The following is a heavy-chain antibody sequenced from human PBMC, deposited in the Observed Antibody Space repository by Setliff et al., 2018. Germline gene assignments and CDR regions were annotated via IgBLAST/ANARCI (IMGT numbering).Heavy chain of an antibody. CDR2: IIPVFGTA. V-gene: IGHV1-69*13. D-gene: IGHD1-1*01. Sequence: ASVKVSCKASGGTFRTDGFSWVRQAPGQGLEWMGRIIPVFGTAKYAQKFQGRVTISADESTRTAYMELSSLRFEDTAVYYCARGYRVTPPRADAFDIWGQGTLVTVS. CDR1: GGTFRTDG. CDR3: ARGYRVTPPRADAFDI. J-gene: IGHJ3*02.